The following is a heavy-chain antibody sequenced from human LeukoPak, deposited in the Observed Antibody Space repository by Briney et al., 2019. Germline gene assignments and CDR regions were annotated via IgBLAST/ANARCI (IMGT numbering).Heavy chain of an antibody. J-gene: IGHJ4*02. Sequence: GRSLRLSYAASGFTFDDYAMHWVRQAPGKGLEWVSGISWNSGSIGYADSVKGRFTISRDNAKNSLYLQMNSLRAEDTALYYCAKDPTLGSSWFTYYFDYWGQGTLVTVSS. CDR2: ISWNSGSI. CDR1: GFTFDDYA. V-gene: IGHV3-9*01. D-gene: IGHD6-13*01. CDR3: AKDPTLGSSWFTYYFDY.